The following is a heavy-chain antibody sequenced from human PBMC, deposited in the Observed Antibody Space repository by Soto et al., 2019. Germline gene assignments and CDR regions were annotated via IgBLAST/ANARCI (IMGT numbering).Heavy chain of an antibody. V-gene: IGHV3-30*03. CDR1: GFNFDSNA. D-gene: IGHD1-1*01. CDR3: AVPLSTIDY. CDR2: ISYDGRDT. Sequence: VQLVESGGGVVQPGRSLRLSCVVSGFNFDSNALHWVRQVPGKGLDWVGVISYDGRDTFYADSVKGRFTISRDNSRETSYLQMNSLRPDDTAVYCCAVPLSTIDYWGQGTPVIVSS. J-gene: IGHJ4*02.